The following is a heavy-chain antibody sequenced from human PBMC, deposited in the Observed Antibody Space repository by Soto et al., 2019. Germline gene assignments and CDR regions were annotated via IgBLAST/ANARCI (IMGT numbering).Heavy chain of an antibody. CDR3: ARDPGGLTTPDYYYMDV. Sequence: QVQLVESGGGVVQPGRSLRLSCAASGFTFSSYGMHWVRQAPGKGLEWVAVIWYDGSNKYYADSVKGRFTISRDNSKNTLYLQMNSLRAEDTAVYYCARDPGGLTTPDYYYMDVWGKGTTVTVSS. V-gene: IGHV3-33*01. CDR1: GFTFSSYG. CDR2: IWYDGSNK. D-gene: IGHD4-17*01. J-gene: IGHJ6*03.